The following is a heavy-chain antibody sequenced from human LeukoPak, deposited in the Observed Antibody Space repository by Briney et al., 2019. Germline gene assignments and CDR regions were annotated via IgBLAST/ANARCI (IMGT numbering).Heavy chain of an antibody. V-gene: IGHV3-7*01. J-gene: IGHJ4*02. D-gene: IGHD5/OR15-5a*01. CDR2: MNQDGSLK. Sequence: GGSLRLSCVASGFTFSSSWVSWARQAPGRGLEWVANMNQDGSLKYYVDPVRGRFTISRDNAENSVHLQMNSLRAEDTAVYYCARDLGLYRTFDNWGQGTLVTVSS. CDR1: GFTFSSSW. CDR3: ARDLGLYRTFDN.